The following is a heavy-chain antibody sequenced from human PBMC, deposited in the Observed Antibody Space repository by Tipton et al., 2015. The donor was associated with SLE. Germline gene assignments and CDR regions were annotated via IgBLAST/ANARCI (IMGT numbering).Heavy chain of an antibody. J-gene: IGHJ4*02. CDR1: GGSVTSGGYY. D-gene: IGHD5-12*01. CDR2: IGYRGST. V-gene: IGHV4-31*03. Sequence: TLSLTCTVSGGSVTSGGYYWTWIRQHPGKGLEWIGHIGYRGSTDYNPSLRSRVSISVDTSKNHFSLKVTSLTAADTAVYFCARGGVGGYDYLDFWGQGTLVTVSS. CDR3: ARGGVGGYDYLDF.